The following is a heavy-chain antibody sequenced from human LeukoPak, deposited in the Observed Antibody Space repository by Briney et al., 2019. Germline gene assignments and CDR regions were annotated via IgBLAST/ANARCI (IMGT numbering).Heavy chain of an antibody. CDR1: GYTFTSYG. Sequence: ASVKVSCKASGYTFTSYGISWVRQAPGQGLEWMGWISAYNGNTNYAQKLQGRVTMTTDTSTSTAYMELRSLRSDDTAVYHCARNYDSSGYYEDDYWGQGTLVTVSS. D-gene: IGHD3-22*01. J-gene: IGHJ4*02. CDR3: ARNYDSSGYYEDDY. CDR2: ISAYNGNT. V-gene: IGHV1-18*01.